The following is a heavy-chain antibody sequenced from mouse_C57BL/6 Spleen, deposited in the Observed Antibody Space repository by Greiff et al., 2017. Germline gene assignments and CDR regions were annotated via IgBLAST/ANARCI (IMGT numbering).Heavy chain of an antibody. V-gene: IGHV5-17*01. D-gene: IGHD1-1*01. CDR1: GFTFSDYG. CDR3: ARKTTGAMDY. J-gene: IGHJ4*01. Sequence: EVKLMESGGGLVKPGGSLKLSCAASGFTFSDYGMHWVRQAPEKGLEWVAYISSGSSTIYYADTVKGRFTISRDNAKNTLFLQMTSLRSEDTAMYYCARKTTGAMDYWGQGTLVTVSA. CDR2: ISSGSSTI.